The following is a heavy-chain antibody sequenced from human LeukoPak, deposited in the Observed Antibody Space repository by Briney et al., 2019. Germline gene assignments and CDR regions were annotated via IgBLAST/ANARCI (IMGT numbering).Heavy chain of an antibody. J-gene: IGHJ4*02. D-gene: IGHD3-3*01. CDR2: IKYDGSEK. V-gene: IGHV3-7*01. CDR1: GFSFSTHW. CDR3: ASGFLDDFWSGHF. Sequence: GGSLRLSCAASGFSFSTHWMSWVRLAPGKRPEWVANIKYDGSEKYYVDSVKGRFTISRDNAKNSLYLHMNSLRAEDTAVYYCASGFLDDFWSGHFWGQGTLVTVSS.